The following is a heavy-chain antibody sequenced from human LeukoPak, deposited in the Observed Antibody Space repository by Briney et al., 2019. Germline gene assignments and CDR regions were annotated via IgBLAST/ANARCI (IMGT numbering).Heavy chain of an antibody. CDR2: IIPILGIA. CDR3: ARDPLRVVAAMGAFDI. D-gene: IGHD2-15*01. CDR1: GGTFSSYA. Sequence: SVKVSCKASGGTFSSYAISWVRQAPGQGLEWMGRIIPILGIAYYAQKFQGRVTITADKSTSTAYMELSSLRSEDTAVYYCARDPLRVVAAMGAFDIWGQGTMVTVSS. J-gene: IGHJ3*02. V-gene: IGHV1-69*04.